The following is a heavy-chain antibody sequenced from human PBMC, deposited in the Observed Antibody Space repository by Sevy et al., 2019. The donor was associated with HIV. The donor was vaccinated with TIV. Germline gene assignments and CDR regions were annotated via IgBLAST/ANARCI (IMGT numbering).Heavy chain of an antibody. D-gene: IGHD6-13*01. CDR3: VKDRTTGIAAAGTPFDY. V-gene: IGHV3-30*18. CDR2: ISYDGSNK. CDR1: GFTFSSHG. Sequence: GGSLRLSCAASGFTFSSHGMHWVRQAPGKGLEWVAVISYDGSNKYYADSVKGRFTISRDNSKNTLYLQMNSLRAEDTAVYYCVKDRTTGIAAAGTPFDYWGQGTLVTVSS. J-gene: IGHJ4*02.